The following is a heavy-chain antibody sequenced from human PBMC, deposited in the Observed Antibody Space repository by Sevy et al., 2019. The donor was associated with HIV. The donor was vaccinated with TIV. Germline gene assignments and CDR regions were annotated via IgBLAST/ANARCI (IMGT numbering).Heavy chain of an antibody. J-gene: IGHJ3*02. CDR1: GDTFNTYA. Sequence: ASVKVSCKASGDTFNTYAIVWVREAPGQGLEWMGGIVPKFGTANYAQKFQGKVTMTADESTSKAYMELSSLRSEDTAVYYCARRRITIFGVLTFDIWGQGTTVTVSS. CDR2: IVPKFGTA. V-gene: IGHV1-69*13. CDR3: ARRRITIFGVLTFDI. D-gene: IGHD3-3*01.